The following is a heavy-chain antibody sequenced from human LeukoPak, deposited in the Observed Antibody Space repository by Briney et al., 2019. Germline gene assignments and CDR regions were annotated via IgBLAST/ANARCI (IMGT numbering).Heavy chain of an antibody. Sequence: PGRSLRLSCAASGFTFSSYGMHWVRQAPGKGLEWVAVISYDGSNKCYADSVKGRFTISRDNSKNTLYLQMNSLRAEDTAVYYCAKGICSGGSCYLLDYWGQGTLVTVSS. CDR2: ISYDGSNK. J-gene: IGHJ4*02. V-gene: IGHV3-30*18. D-gene: IGHD2-15*01. CDR1: GFTFSSYG. CDR3: AKGICSGGSCYLLDY.